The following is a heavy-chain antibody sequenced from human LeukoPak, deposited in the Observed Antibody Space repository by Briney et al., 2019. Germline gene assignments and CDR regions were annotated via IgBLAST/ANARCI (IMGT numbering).Heavy chain of an antibody. V-gene: IGHV6-1*01. CDR3: ARRLTQYDCFDP. J-gene: IGHJ5*02. CDR1: GDSVSSNSAA. CDR2: TYYRSTWYN. Sequence: SQALSLTCAISGDSVSSNSAAWNWIRQSPSRGLEWLGRTYYRSTWYNDYAVSVRGRITVNPDTSKNQFSLHLNSVTPEDTAVYYCARRLTQYDCFDPWGQGILVTVSS. D-gene: IGHD2-2*01.